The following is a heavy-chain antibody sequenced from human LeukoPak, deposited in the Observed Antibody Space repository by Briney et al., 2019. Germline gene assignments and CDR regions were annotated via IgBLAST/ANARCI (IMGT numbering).Heavy chain of an antibody. V-gene: IGHV3-48*03. CDR3: AREEKYSGSEFYYYYMDV. D-gene: IGHD5-12*01. CDR2: IDNAGGDI. CDR1: KFSFSNYE. Sequence: GGSLRLSCAASKFSFSNYEMNWVRQAPGKGPEWIAYIDNAGGDIYYAESVKGRFTISRDNAKNSLYLQMNSLRVEATAVYSCAREEKYSGSEFYYYYMDVWGKGATVTAS. J-gene: IGHJ6*03.